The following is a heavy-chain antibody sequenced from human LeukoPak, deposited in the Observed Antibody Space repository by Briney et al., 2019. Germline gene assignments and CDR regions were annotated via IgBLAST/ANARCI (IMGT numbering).Heavy chain of an antibody. CDR1: GYTFTGYY. J-gene: IGHJ4*02. CDR3: ARGSTYYYDSSGYYRDY. D-gene: IGHD3-22*01. V-gene: IGHV1-2*06. Sequence: ASVKVSCKASGYTFTGYYMHWVRQAPGQGLEWMGRINPNSGGTNYAQKFQGRVTMTRDTSISTAYMELSRLRSDDTAVYYCARGSTYYYDSSGYYRDYWGQGTLATVSS. CDR2: INPNSGGT.